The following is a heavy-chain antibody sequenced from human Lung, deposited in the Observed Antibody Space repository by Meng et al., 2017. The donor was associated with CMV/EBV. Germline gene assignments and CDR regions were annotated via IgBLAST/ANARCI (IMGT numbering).Heavy chain of an antibody. CDR2: ISGSGGST. Sequence: GESLKISCAASGFTFSSYAMSWVRQAPGKGLEWVSAISGSGGSTYYADSVKGRFTISRDNSKNTLYLQMNSLRAEDTAVYYCAKSYYDSSGYYYNWGQGTXVTVDS. CDR1: GFTFSSYA. CDR3: AKSYYDSSGYYYN. D-gene: IGHD3-22*01. V-gene: IGHV3-23*01. J-gene: IGHJ4*02.